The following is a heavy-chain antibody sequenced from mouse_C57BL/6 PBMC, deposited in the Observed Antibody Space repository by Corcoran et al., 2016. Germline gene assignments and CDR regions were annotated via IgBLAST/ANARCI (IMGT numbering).Heavy chain of an antibody. V-gene: IGHV1-76*01. J-gene: IGHJ2*01. D-gene: IGHD1-1*01. CDR3: ANYYGSSYG. CDR2: IYPGSGNT. Sequence: QVQLKQSGAELVRPGASVKLSCNASGYTFTDYYINWVKQRPGQGLEWIARIYPGSGNTYYNEKFKGKATLTAEKSSSTAYMQLSSLTSEDSAVYFCANYYGSSYGWGQGTTLTVSS. CDR1: GYTFTDYY.